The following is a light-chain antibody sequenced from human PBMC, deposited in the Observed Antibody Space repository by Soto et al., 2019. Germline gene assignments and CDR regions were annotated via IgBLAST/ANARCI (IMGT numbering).Light chain of an antibody. CDR2: DVR. CDR1: SSDVGGYNY. Sequence: QSALTQPASVSGSPGQSITISCTGTSSDVGGYNYVSWYQQHPGKAPKLMIYDVRNRPSGVSNRFSGSKSGNTASLTISGLQAEDEADYSCSSYTSSSTYVVFGGGTKLTVL. CDR3: SSYTSSSTYVV. J-gene: IGLJ2*01. V-gene: IGLV2-14*01.